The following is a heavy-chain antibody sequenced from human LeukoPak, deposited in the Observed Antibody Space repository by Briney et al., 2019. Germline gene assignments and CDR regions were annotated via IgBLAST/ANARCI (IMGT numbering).Heavy chain of an antibody. Sequence: PSETLSLTCTVSGDSISSSYWSWSWIRQPPGKGLEWIGYIYYTGSTEKNPSLKSRVTISLDTSKNQFSLRLNSVTAADTAVYFCARTRRGYTHGFPSRDLLKAFGLWGQGTVVTVSS. V-gene: IGHV4-59*01. D-gene: IGHD5-18*01. CDR3: ARTRRGYTHGFPSRDLLKAFGL. CDR1: GDSISSSY. CDR2: IYYTGST. J-gene: IGHJ3*01.